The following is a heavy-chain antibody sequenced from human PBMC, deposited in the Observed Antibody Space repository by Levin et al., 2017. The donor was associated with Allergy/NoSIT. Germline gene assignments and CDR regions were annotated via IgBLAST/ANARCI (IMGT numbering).Heavy chain of an antibody. CDR1: GFIFSNYW. J-gene: IGHJ4*02. D-gene: IGHD6-6*01. CDR3: VRGGGYSSSSGDY. V-gene: IGHV3-74*01. CDR2: INGDGSSI. Sequence: HTGGSLRLSCAASGFIFSNYWMHWVRQAPGKGLEWVSRINGDGSSINYADSVKGRFTISRDNAKNTVYLQMNSLRAEDTAVYYCVRGGGYSSSSGDYWGQGTLVTVAS.